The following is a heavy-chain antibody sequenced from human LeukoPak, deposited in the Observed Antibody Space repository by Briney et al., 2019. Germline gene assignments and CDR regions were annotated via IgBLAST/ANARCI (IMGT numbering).Heavy chain of an antibody. J-gene: IGHJ6*03. CDR2: ISTDARTI. CDR1: GFAFSTNW. D-gene: IGHD1/OR15-1a*01. V-gene: IGHV3-74*01. CDR3: ARDLSYSWNNYYYYYYMDV. Sequence: GGSLRLSCAASGFAFSTNWMHWVRQAPGKGLVWVSHISTDARTITYADFVKGRFTISRDNAKNSLYLQMNSLRAEDTAVYYCARDLSYSWNNYYYYYYMDVWGKGTTVTVSS.